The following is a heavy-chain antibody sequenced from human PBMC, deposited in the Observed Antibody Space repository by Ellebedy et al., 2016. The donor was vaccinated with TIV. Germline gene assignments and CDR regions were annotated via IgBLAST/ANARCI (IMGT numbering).Heavy chain of an antibody. J-gene: IGHJ4*02. D-gene: IGHD5-18*01. CDR1: GFTFSINL. Sequence: GESLKISCAASGFTFSINLMSWVRQAPGKGLEWLANIKKDGSEKYYVDSVKGRFTISRDKAKNSLYLQMNSLRADDTAVYYCARVDGYSYGYGRRTYYFDHWGQGTPVTVAS. V-gene: IGHV3-7*01. CDR2: IKKDGSEK. CDR3: ARVDGYSYGYGRRTYYFDH.